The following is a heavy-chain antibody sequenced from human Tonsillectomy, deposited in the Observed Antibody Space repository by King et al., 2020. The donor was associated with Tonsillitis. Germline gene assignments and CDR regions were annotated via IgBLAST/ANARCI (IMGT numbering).Heavy chain of an antibody. J-gene: IGHJ4*02. CDR1: DYTFTSFG. D-gene: IGHD3-22*01. V-gene: IGHV1-18*01. Sequence: QLVQSGAEVKKPGASVKVSCQTSDYTFTSFGISWVRQAPGKGLEWIGWITTYHGNTNYEQKLQGRVTMTTHTSKSTAYMELRSLRSDGTAVYYCARDMGYYDSTGYYMYYFDYWGQGTLVTVSS. CDR2: ITTYHGNT. CDR3: ARDMGYYDSTGYYMYYFDY.